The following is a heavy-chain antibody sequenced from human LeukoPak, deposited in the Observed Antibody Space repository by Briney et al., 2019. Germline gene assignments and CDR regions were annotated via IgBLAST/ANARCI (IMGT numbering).Heavy chain of an antibody. J-gene: IGHJ5*02. Sequence: SVKVSCKASGGTFSSYAISWVRQAPGQGLEWMGRIIPILGIANYAQKFQGRVTITADKSTSTAYMELSSLRSEDTAVHYCARVNTAMVTSWFDPWGQGTLVTVSS. V-gene: IGHV1-69*04. CDR2: IIPILGIA. CDR3: ARVNTAMVTSWFDP. D-gene: IGHD5-18*01. CDR1: GGTFSSYA.